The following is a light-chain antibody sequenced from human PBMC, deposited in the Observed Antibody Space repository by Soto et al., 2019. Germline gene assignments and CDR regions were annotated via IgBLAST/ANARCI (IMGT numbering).Light chain of an antibody. J-gene: IGKJ1*01. Sequence: DIQMTQSPSSLSASVGDRVTITCRASQDIRNDLGWYQQKPGKTHKRLVYAASNLQSGVPSRFSCSGSGTEFTLTISALQPYDYASYDLLQHYVYPPTFGQGTKAEI. V-gene: IGKV1-17*01. CDR2: AAS. CDR3: LQHYVYPPT. CDR1: QDIRND.